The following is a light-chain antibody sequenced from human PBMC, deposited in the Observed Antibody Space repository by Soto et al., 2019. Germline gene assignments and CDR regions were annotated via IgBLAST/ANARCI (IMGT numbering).Light chain of an antibody. CDR2: DTS. CDR1: QSVSSF. J-gene: IGKJ2*01. Sequence: EVVLTQSPATLSLSPGERATLSCRASQSVSSFLAWYQQKPGQAPRVLIYDTSNRATGIPARFSGSGYGTDFTLTISSLEPEDFAVYYCQQRSNWPPENTFGQGTKLEIK. V-gene: IGKV3-11*01. CDR3: QQRSNWPPENT.